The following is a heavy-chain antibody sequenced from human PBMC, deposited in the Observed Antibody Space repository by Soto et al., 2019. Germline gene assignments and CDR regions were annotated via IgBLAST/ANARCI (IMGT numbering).Heavy chain of an antibody. D-gene: IGHD3-10*01. CDR1: GFTFSSYA. V-gene: IGHV3-23*01. CDR2: ISGSGGST. CDR3: GEDLYIGSGDHGGAFEF. Sequence: EVQLLESGGGLVQPGGSLRLSCAASGFTFSSYAMSWVRQAPGKGLEWVSAISGSGGSTYYAGSVQGRFTISRDNSKNRLYRQMNGLRAEGKAVFYCGEDLYIGSGDHGGAFEFLGPGTMVTVSS. J-gene: IGHJ3*01.